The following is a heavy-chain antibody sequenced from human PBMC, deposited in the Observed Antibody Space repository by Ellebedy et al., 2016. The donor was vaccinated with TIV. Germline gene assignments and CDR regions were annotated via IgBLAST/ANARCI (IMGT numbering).Heavy chain of an antibody. V-gene: IGHV4-39*01. Sequence: SETLSLTXTVSGGSISRSSYFWGWIRQPPGKGLEWLGSIYSSGSTYYNPSLKSRVTISADTSKNQFSLKLSSVTAADTAVYYCATSVAIDALDIWGQGTMVTVSS. CDR3: ATSVAIDALDI. D-gene: IGHD2-21*01. CDR1: GGSISRSSYF. J-gene: IGHJ3*02. CDR2: IYSSGST.